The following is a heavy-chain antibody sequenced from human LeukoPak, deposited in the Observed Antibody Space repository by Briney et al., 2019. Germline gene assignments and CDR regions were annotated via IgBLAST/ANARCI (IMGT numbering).Heavy chain of an antibody. Sequence: ASVKVSCKASGGTFSSYTISWVRQAPGQGLEWMGRIIPILGTANYAQKFQGRVTITADKSTSTAYMELSSLRSEDTAVYYCARARVGIAAAQSPPTNLYYMDVWGKGTTVTVSS. CDR1: GGTFSSYT. V-gene: IGHV1-69*08. D-gene: IGHD6-13*01. J-gene: IGHJ6*03. CDR3: ARARVGIAAAQSPPTNLYYMDV. CDR2: IIPILGTA.